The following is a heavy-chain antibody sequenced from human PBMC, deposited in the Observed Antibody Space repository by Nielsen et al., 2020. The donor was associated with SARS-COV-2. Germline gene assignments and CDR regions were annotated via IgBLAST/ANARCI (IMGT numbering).Heavy chain of an antibody. J-gene: IGHJ6*02. D-gene: IGHD6-19*01. CDR2: ISSSGSTI. CDR3: ARVHYSSGWALQYYYYGMDV. CDR1: GFTFSSYE. V-gene: IGHV3-48*03. Sequence: GESLKISCAASGFTFSSYEMNWVRQAPGKGLEWVSYISSSGSTIYYADSVKGRFTISRDNAKNSLYLQMNSLRAEDTAVYYCARVHYSSGWALQYYYYGMDVRGQGTTVTVSS.